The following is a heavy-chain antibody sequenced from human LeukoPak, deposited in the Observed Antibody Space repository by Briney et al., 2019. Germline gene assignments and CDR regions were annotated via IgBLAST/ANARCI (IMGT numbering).Heavy chain of an antibody. CDR3: AKGRGFNSGSPSTY. CDR2: ISGSGGST. CDR1: GFTFSSYA. V-gene: IGHV3-23*01. J-gene: IGHJ4*02. Sequence: PGGSLRLSCAASGFTFSSYAMSWVRQAPGKGLEWVSAISGSGGSTYYADSVKGRFTISRDNSKNTLYLQMNSLRAEDTAVYYCAKGRGFNSGSPSTYWGQGTLVTVSS. D-gene: IGHD3-10*01.